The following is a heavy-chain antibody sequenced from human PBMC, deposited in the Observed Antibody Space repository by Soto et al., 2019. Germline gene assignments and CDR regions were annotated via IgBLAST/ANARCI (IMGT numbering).Heavy chain of an antibody. V-gene: IGHV3-23*01. J-gene: IGHJ4*02. CDR1: GFTFSRYA. CDR3: AKSRYSDSSGDFYDY. D-gene: IGHD3-22*01. CDR2: ISGSGTST. Sequence: GGSLRLSCAASGFTFSRYALNWVRQAPGKGLEWVAEISGSGTSTYYAPSVKGRFIISSDSSKNTFYLRMNSLRAEGTVMYYCAKSRYSDSSGDFYDYWGQGTLVTVSS.